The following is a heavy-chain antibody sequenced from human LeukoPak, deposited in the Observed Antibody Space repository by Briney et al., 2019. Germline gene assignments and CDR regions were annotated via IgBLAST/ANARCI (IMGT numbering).Heavy chain of an antibody. CDR1: GFTFGSYS. CDR2: ISSSSSYI. D-gene: IGHD3-10*01. CDR3: ARDGHYGSGSYFDY. Sequence: GGSLRLSCAASGFTFGSYSMNWVRQAPGKGLEWVSSISSSSSYIYYADSVKGRFTISRDNAKNSLYLQMNSLRAEDTAVYYCARDGHYGSGSYFDYWGQGTLVTVSS. V-gene: IGHV3-21*01. J-gene: IGHJ4*02.